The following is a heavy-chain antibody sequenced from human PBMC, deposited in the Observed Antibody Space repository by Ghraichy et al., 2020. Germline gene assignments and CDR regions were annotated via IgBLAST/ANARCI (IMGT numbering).Heavy chain of an antibody. CDR2: ISGSGGST. CDR3: AKDVLRFFEIQVAFDI. J-gene: IGHJ3*02. D-gene: IGHD3-3*01. V-gene: IGHV3-23*01. CDR1: GFTFSSYT. Sequence: GGSLRLSCAASGFTFSSYTMSWVRQAPGKGLEWVSAISGSGGSTYYADSVKGRFTISRDNSKNTLYLQMNSLRAEDTAVYYCAKDVLRFFEIQVAFDIWGQGTMVTVSS.